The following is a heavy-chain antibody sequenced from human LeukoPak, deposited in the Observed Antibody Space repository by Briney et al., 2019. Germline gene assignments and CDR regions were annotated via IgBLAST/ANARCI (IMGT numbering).Heavy chain of an antibody. CDR1: GYTFTDYY. V-gene: IGHV1-2*02. D-gene: IGHD2-15*01. CDR2: INPRDGGT. Sequence: ASVKVSCKGSGYTFTDYYLHWVRQAPGQGLEWVGYINPRDGGTSSPPNFRGRVTMTTDASGSTVYMELSRLTSDDTAIYYCAREGNGLLSKDLDYWGQGTLVTVSS. J-gene: IGHJ4*02. CDR3: AREGNGLLSKDLDY.